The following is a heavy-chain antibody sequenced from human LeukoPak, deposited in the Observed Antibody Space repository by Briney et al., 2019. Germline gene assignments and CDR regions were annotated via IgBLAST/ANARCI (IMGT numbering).Heavy chain of an antibody. D-gene: IGHD3-16*02. Sequence: SVKVSCKASGGTFSRYAISWVRQAPGQGLEWMGRIIPIFGTANYAQKFQGRVTITADESTSTAYMELSSLRSEDTAVYYCARGRGRLRLGELSLLDYWGQGTLVTVSS. CDR3: ARGRGRLRLGELSLLDY. CDR1: GGTFSRYA. J-gene: IGHJ4*02. CDR2: IIPIFGTA. V-gene: IGHV1-69*13.